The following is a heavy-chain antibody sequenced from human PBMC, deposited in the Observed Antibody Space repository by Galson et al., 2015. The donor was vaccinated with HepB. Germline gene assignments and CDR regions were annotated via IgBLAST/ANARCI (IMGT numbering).Heavy chain of an antibody. D-gene: IGHD6-13*01. J-gene: IGHJ4*02. CDR1: GYRFESHG. Sequence: SVKVSCKASGYRFESHGINWVRQSPGQGLEWIGWINAFNGKTDYAQRLQGRVTVTTDASTSTVYMELKTLRSDDTAIYFCARDLLVYCSTTTCSAADYWGQGTLVTVAS. V-gene: IGHV1-18*04. CDR3: ARDLLVYCSTTTCSAADY. CDR2: INAFNGKT.